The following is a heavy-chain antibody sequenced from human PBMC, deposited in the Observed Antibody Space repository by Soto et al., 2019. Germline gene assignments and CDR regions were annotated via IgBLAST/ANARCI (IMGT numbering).Heavy chain of an antibody. CDR3: ARGYTGAFEI. CDR2: MNPLNGDT. Sequence: QVQLVQSGAEVKKPGASVKVSCKASGYTFTTYSMHWVRQAPGQRHEWMGWMNPLNGDTNHSQGSQGRLTLIRDPAASSAYMVLSSLRAEDTAMYYCARGYTGAFEIWGQGTMVTVSS. D-gene: IGHD1-1*01. V-gene: IGHV1-3*01. J-gene: IGHJ3*02. CDR1: GYTFTTYS.